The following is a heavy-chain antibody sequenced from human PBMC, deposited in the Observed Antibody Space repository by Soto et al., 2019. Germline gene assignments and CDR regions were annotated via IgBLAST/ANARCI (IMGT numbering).Heavy chain of an antibody. CDR3: AKTAESSYYLIYYYYGMDV. V-gene: IGHV3-23*01. D-gene: IGHD3-3*01. CDR2: ISGSGGST. J-gene: IGHJ6*02. CDR1: GFTFSSYA. Sequence: PGGSLRLSCAASGFTFSSYAMSWVRQAPGQGLEWVSAISGSGGSTYYADSVKGRFTISRDNSKNTLYLQMNSLRAEDTAVYYCAKTAESSYYLIYYYYGMDVWGQGTTVTVS.